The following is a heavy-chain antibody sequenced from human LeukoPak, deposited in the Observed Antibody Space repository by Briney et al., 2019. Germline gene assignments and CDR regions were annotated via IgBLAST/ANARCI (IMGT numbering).Heavy chain of an antibody. CDR2: IYYSGST. CDR1: GGSISSSNYF. Sequence: SETLSLTCTVSGGSISSSNYFWSWIRQPPGKGLEWIGYIYYSGSTNYNPSLKSRVTISLDTSKNQFSLKLSSVTAADTAVYYCARRWRVLAARENTLGYWGQGTLVTVSS. V-gene: IGHV4-61*01. CDR3: ARRWRVLAARENTLGY. D-gene: IGHD6-6*01. J-gene: IGHJ4*02.